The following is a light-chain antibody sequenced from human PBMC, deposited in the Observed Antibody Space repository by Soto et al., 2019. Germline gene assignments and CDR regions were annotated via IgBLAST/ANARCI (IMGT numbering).Light chain of an antibody. V-gene: IGLV3-1*01. Sequence: SYELTQPPSVSVSPGQTASITCSGDKLGDKYACWYQQKPGQSPVLVIYQDSKRPSGIPERFSGSNSGNTATLTISGTQAMDEADYYCQAWDSSYVVFGGGTKLTFL. CDR2: QDS. CDR3: QAWDSSYVV. CDR1: KLGDKY. J-gene: IGLJ2*01.